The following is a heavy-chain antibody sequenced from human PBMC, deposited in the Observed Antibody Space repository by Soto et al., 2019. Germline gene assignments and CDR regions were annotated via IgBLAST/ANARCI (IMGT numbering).Heavy chain of an antibody. Sequence: VSLRLSCVASGFTFTRYYMTWVRQAPGKGLEWVASINLDGSEQFYVDSVKGRFIISRDNARSSLYLQMNSLRAEDTALYFCSRENWFQDYWGPGTLVTVSS. D-gene: IGHD3-9*01. CDR3: SRENWFQDY. J-gene: IGHJ4*02. CDR1: GFTFTRYY. CDR2: INLDGSEQ. V-gene: IGHV3-7*03.